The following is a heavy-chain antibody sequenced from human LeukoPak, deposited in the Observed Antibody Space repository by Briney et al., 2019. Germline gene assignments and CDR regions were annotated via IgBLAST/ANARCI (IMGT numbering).Heavy chain of an antibody. CDR1: GGSFSGYY. Sequence: PSETLSLTXAVYGGSFSGYYWSWIRQPPGKGMEWIEEINHSGSTNYNPSLKSRVTISVDTSKNQFSLKLSSVTAADTAVYYCARATRRMVRGVIITPYDYWGQGTLVTVSS. CDR2: INHSGST. CDR3: ARATRRMVRGVIITPYDY. D-gene: IGHD3-10*01. V-gene: IGHV4-34*01. J-gene: IGHJ4*02.